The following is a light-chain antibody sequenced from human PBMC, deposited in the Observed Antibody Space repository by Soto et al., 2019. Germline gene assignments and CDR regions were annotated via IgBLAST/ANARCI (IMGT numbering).Light chain of an antibody. V-gene: IGKV3-20*01. CDR2: GAS. CDR1: QRLSSTY. J-gene: IGKJ2*01. Sequence: ETVLTQSPGTLSLSPGERATLSCRASQRLSSTYLAWYQQKPGQAPSLLIYGASTRASGIPGRFSGSGSGTDITLTIGRLEPEDFAVYYCQQYGRAPYTFGQGTKLEIK. CDR3: QQYGRAPYT.